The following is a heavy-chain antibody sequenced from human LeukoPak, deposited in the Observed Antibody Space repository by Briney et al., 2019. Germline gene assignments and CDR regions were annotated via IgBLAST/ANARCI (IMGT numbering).Heavy chain of an antibody. Sequence: ASVKVSCKASGYTFTRYYMHWVRQAPGQGLEWMGIINPSGGTTSYAQKLQGRVTMTRDTSTTTVYTELSSLRFEDTAVYYCARGKEGSGWYGGWFDPWGQGTLVTVSS. D-gene: IGHD6-19*01. J-gene: IGHJ5*02. CDR1: GYTFTRYY. CDR3: ARGKEGSGWYGGWFDP. CDR2: INPSGGTT. V-gene: IGHV1-46*04.